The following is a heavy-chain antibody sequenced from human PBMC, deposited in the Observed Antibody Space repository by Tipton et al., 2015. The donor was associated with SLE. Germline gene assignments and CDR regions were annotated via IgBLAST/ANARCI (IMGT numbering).Heavy chain of an antibody. V-gene: IGHV4-61*01. CDR3: ARGLRSYYFDY. CDR2: IYYSGST. Sequence: TLSLTCTVSGGSVSSGSYYWSWIRQPPGKGLEWIGYIYYSGSTNYNPSLKSRVTISVDMSKNQFSLRLSSVTAADTAVFYCARGLRSYYFDYWGQGTLVTVSS. J-gene: IGHJ4*02. CDR1: GGSVSSGSYY. D-gene: IGHD3-10*01.